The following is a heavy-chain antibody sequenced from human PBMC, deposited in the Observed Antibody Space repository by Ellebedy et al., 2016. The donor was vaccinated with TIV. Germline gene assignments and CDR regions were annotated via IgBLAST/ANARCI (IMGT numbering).Heavy chain of an antibody. CDR1: GVSISGFH. V-gene: IGHV4-59*01. D-gene: IGHD1-26*01. CDR3: VRWVGHFDF. J-gene: IGHJ4*02. Sequence: MPSETLSLTCTVSGVSISGFHWTWIRQPPGKGLEWIGYIYFSGSSNYNPSLKSRVPMSVDTSNNQFSLKLSSVTAADTAVYYCVRWVGHFDFWGQGTLVTVSS. CDR2: IYFSGSS.